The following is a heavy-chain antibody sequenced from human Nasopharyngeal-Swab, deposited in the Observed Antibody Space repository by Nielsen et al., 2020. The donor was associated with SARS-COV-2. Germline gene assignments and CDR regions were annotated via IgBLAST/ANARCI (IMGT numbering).Heavy chain of an antibody. V-gene: IGHV3-20*04. CDR3: ARGARPDYGDRWPLGS. CDR2: INWNGGST. Sequence: GESLKISCAASGFTFEDYGMSWVRQAPGKGLEWVSSINWNGGSTDYADSVKGRFSTSRDFANNSLLLQMNSLRAEDTAVYYCARGARPDYGDRWPLGSWGQGILVTVSS. D-gene: IGHD4-17*01. J-gene: IGHJ5*02. CDR1: GFTFEDYG.